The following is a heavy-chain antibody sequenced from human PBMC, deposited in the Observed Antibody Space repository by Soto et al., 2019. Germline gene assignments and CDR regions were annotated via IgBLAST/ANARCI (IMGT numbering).Heavy chain of an antibody. CDR2: IYYSGST. CDR3: ARVIAAAANDAFDI. CDR1: GGSVSSGSYY. D-gene: IGHD6-13*01. J-gene: IGHJ3*02. Sequence: SETLSLTCTVSGGSVSSGSYYWSWIRQPPGKGLEWIGYIYYSGSTNYNPSLKSRVTISVDTSKNQFSLKLSSVTAADTAVYYCARVIAAAANDAFDIWGQGTMVTV. V-gene: IGHV4-61*01.